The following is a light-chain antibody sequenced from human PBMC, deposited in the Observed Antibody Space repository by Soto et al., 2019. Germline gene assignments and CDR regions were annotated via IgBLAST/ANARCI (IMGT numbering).Light chain of an antibody. CDR3: CSFAGSYTFWV. J-gene: IGLJ3*02. Sequence: QSVLTQPRSVSGSPGQSVTISCTGTSIDVGDYNYVSWYQQYPGKAPKLVIYDVSKRPSGVPDRFSGSKSGNTASLTISGLQAEDEADYYCCSFAGSYTFWVFGGGTKVTVL. CDR2: DVS. CDR1: SIDVGDYNY. V-gene: IGLV2-11*01.